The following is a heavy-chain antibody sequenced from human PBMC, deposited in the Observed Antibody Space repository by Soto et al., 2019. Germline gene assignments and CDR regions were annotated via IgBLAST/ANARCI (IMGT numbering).Heavy chain of an antibody. Sequence: GGSLRLSCEASGFVFTNFWMHWVRHVPGKGLVWVARIDTSGDSTNYAESVKGRFTISRDNAKNTVSLQMNSLRVEDTGVYYCAKDSWYFDLWSQGSQVTVSS. CDR3: AKDSWYFDL. V-gene: IGHV3-74*01. J-gene: IGHJ4*02. D-gene: IGHD6-13*01. CDR1: GFVFTNFW. CDR2: IDTSGDST.